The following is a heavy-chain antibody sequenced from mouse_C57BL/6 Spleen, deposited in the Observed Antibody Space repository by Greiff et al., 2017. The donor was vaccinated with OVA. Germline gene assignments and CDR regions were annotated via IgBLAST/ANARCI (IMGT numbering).Heavy chain of an antibody. D-gene: IGHD2-4*01. Sequence: DVMLVESGGGLVKPGGSLKLSCAASGFTFSDYGMHWVRQAPEKGLEWVAYISSGSSTIYYADTVKGRFTITRDNAKNTLFLQMTSLRSEDTAMYYCARGIYYDYDEDAMDYWGQGTSVTVSS. CDR3: ARGIYYDYDEDAMDY. J-gene: IGHJ4*01. V-gene: IGHV5-17*01. CDR2: ISSGSSTI. CDR1: GFTFSDYG.